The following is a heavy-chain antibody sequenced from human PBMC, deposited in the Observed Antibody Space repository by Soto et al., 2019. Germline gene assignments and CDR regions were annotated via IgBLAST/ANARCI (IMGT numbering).Heavy chain of an antibody. J-gene: IGHJ5*02. D-gene: IGHD5-18*01. CDR3: ARGYSYGGGRWFDP. CDR2: INPNSGGT. CDR1: GYTFTGYY. V-gene: IGHV1-2*04. Sequence: VASVKVSCKASGYTFTGYYMHWLRQAPGQGLEWMGWINPNSGGTNYAQKFQGWVTMTRDTSISTAYMELSRLRSDDTAVYYCARGYSYGGGRWFDPWGQGTLVTVS.